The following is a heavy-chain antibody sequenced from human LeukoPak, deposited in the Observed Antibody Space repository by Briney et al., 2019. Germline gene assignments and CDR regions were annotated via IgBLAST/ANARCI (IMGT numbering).Heavy chain of an antibody. CDR2: SSGRGDST. J-gene: IGHJ4*02. Sequence: GGSLRLSCAASGFTVSSYAMSWVRQAPGKGLEWVSGSSGRGDSTYYADSVKGRLTISRDNSKNTLYLQMNSLRAEDTAVYYCAKDRGYNSVDYWGQGTLVTVSS. CDR1: GFTVSSYA. V-gene: IGHV3-23*01. CDR3: AKDRGYNSVDY. D-gene: IGHD5-24*01.